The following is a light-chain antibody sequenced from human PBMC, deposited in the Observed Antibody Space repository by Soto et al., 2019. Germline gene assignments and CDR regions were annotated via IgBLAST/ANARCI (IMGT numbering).Light chain of an antibody. Sequence: DIQLTQSPSSRSASVGDPVTVPGRALQALTRFLAWSQKNPGKVPHFLFSGASTPQLGVPPRFSGSGSGTNFTLTISSLQPEDVATYYCQKYDSDPFTFGPGTKVDI. V-gene: IGKV1-27*01. CDR1: QALTRF. CDR2: GAS. J-gene: IGKJ3*01. CDR3: QKYDSDPFT.